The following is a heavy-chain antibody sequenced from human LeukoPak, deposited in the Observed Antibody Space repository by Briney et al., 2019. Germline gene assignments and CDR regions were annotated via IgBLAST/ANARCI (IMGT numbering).Heavy chain of an antibody. Sequence: SETLSLTCTVSGGSISSGGYYWSWIRQHPGKGLEWIGYIYYSGSTYYNPSLKSRVTISVDTSKNQFSLKLSSVTAADTAVYYCARPAIVGATFAPGSTFDIWGQGTMVTVSS. CDR1: GGSISSGGYY. CDR3: ARPAIVGATFAPGSTFDI. J-gene: IGHJ3*02. D-gene: IGHD1-26*01. V-gene: IGHV4-31*03. CDR2: IYYSGST.